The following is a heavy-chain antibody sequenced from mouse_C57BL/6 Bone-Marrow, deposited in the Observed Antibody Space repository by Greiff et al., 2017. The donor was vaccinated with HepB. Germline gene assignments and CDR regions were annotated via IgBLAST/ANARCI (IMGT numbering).Heavy chain of an antibody. Sequence: QVHVKQSGTELVKPGASVKLSCKASGYTLTSYWMHWVKKRLGQGLEWIGNIIPSNGGTNYNEKFKSKATLTVDKSTSTAYMQLSSLTSEDSAVYYCARRGKGTTYWGQGTLVTVSA. D-gene: IGHD1-3*01. CDR3: ARRGKGTTY. CDR1: GYTLTSYW. V-gene: IGHV1-53*01. CDR2: IIPSNGGT. J-gene: IGHJ3*01.